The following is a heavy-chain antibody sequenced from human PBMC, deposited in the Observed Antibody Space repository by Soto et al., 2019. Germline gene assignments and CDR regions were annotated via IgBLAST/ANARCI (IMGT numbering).Heavy chain of an antibody. CDR1: GFTFSSYS. J-gene: IGHJ4*02. V-gene: IGHV3-21*01. CDR2: ISSSRSYI. CDR3: ARELTGDYAFDY. Sequence: EVQLVESGGGLVKPGGSLRLSCAASGFTFSSYSMNWVRQAPGKGLEWVSSISSSRSYIYYADSVKGRFTISRDNANNSLYLQMSSLRAEDTAVYYCARELTGDYAFDYWGQGTLVTVSS. D-gene: IGHD4-17*01.